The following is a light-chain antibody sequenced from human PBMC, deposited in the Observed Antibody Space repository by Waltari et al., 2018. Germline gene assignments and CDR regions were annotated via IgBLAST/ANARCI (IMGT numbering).Light chain of an antibody. CDR1: QSVSSNY. V-gene: IGKV3-20*01. J-gene: IGKJ3*01. CDR3: QQYGSSPFP. Sequence: EIVLTQSPGTLSLSPGERATLSCRPSQSVSSNYLAWYQQKPGQAHRLLLYGALNRATGIPDRFSSSGAGTDFTLTINRLEPEDFVVYYCQQYGSSPFPFGPGTKVEVK. CDR2: GAL.